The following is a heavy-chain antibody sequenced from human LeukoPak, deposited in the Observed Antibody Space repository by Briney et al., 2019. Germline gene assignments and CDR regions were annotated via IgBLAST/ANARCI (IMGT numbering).Heavy chain of an antibody. CDR1: GFTVSSNY. CDR3: AGPRIAAAGWTDY. Sequence: PGGSLRLSCAASGFTVSSNYMSWVRQAPGKGLEWVSVIYSGGSTYYADSVKGRFTISRDNSKNTLYLQMNSLRAEDTAVYYCAGPRIAAAGWTDYWGQGTPVTVSS. V-gene: IGHV3-66*04. D-gene: IGHD6-13*01. J-gene: IGHJ4*02. CDR2: IYSGGST.